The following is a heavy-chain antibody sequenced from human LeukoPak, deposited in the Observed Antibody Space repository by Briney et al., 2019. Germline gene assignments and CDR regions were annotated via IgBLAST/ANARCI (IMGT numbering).Heavy chain of an antibody. Sequence: PSETLSLTCTVSGGSISSYYWSWIRQPPGKGLEWIGYISYSGSTNYNPSLKSRVIISVDTSKHQFSLKLSAVTAADTAVYYCARGPHKFDYWGQGSLVTVSS. J-gene: IGHJ4*02. CDR3: ARGPHKFDY. CDR1: GGSISSYY. V-gene: IGHV4-59*01. CDR2: ISYSGST.